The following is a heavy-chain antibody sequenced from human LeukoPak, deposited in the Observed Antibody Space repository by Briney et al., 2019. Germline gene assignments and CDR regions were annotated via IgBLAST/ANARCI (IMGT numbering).Heavy chain of an antibody. D-gene: IGHD1-26*01. J-gene: IGHJ6*02. CDR1: GFTFSNAW. CDR3: TRGGGGSDYYYYGMDV. Sequence: GGSLRLSCAASGFTFSNAWMSWVRQAPGKGLEWVGRIKSKTDGGTTDYAAPVKGRFTISRDDSKNTLYLQMNSLKTEDTAVYYCTRGGGGSDYYYYGMDVWGQGTTVTVSS. V-gene: IGHV3-15*01. CDR2: IKSKTDGGTT.